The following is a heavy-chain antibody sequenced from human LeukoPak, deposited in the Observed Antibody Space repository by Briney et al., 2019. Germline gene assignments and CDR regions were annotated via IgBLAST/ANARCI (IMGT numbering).Heavy chain of an antibody. Sequence: ASVTVSCKASGYTFTTYDITWVRQAPGQGLEWMGWISGYNANRNHAQKLQGRVTMTKDTSTSTAYMELRSLRSDDTAVYYCARSRVGDAFDIWGQGTMVTVSS. D-gene: IGHD1-26*01. V-gene: IGHV1-18*01. CDR2: ISGYNANR. J-gene: IGHJ3*02. CDR3: ARSRVGDAFDI. CDR1: GYTFTTYD.